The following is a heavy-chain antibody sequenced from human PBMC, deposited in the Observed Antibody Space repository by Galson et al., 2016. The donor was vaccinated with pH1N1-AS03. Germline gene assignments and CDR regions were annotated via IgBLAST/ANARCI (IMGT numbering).Heavy chain of an antibody. CDR3: ARARRIEAASLYYFEY. CDR1: GGSISTYD. Sequence: TLSLTCTVSGGSISTYDWSWVRQPPGKGPEWIGNIYYTGSTNYNPSLRSRVSISVDTSTNQFSLNMTSVTAADTAVYYCARARRIEAASLYYFEYWGQGTLVAGSS. J-gene: IGHJ4*02. D-gene: IGHD6-13*01. CDR2: IYYTGST. V-gene: IGHV4-59*01.